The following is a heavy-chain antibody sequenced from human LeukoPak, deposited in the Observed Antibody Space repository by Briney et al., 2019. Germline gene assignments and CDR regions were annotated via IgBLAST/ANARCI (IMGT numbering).Heavy chain of an antibody. V-gene: IGHV3-23*01. J-gene: IGHJ4*02. D-gene: IGHD3-9*01. CDR1: GFTFSSYA. CDR3: AKDLLYYDILTGYYTGYETDY. CDR2: ISGSGGST. Sequence: GGSLRLSCAASGFTFSSYAMSWVRQAPGEGLEWVSAISGSGGSTYYAHSVKGRFTISRDNSKNTLYLRMNSLRAEDTAVYYCAKDLLYYDILTGYYTGYETDYWGQGTLVTVSS.